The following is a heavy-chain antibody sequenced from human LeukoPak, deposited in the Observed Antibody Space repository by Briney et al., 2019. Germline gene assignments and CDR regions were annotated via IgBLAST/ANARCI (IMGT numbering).Heavy chain of an antibody. Sequence: PSETLSLTCSVSGGSISSSIYYWGWIRQPPGKGLEWIGSIYYSGSTYYNPSLKTRVTISVDTSKNQFSLKLRSVTAADTAVYYCARRLGGSGSYYYWGQGTLVTVSS. CDR1: GGSISSSIYY. V-gene: IGHV4-39*01. D-gene: IGHD3-10*01. J-gene: IGHJ4*02. CDR2: IYYSGST. CDR3: ARRLGGSGSYYY.